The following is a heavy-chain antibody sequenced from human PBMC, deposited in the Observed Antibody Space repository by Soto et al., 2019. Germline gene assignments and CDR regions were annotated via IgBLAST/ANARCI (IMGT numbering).Heavy chain of an antibody. D-gene: IGHD6-6*01. V-gene: IGHV3-21*01. CDR2: ISSSSSYI. CDR3: ARVGGQLVPGFDY. J-gene: IGHJ4*02. CDR1: GFTFSSYS. Sequence: EVQLVESGGGLVKPGGSLRLSCAASGFTFSSYSMNWVRQAPGKGLEWVSSISSSSSYIYYADSVKGRFTISRDNAKNSLLLQMNSLRADDTAVYYCARVGGQLVPGFDYWGQGTLVTVSS.